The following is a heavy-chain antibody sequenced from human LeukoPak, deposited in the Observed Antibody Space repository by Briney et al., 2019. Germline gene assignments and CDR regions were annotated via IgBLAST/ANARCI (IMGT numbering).Heavy chain of an antibody. Sequence: GGSLRLSCAASGFTFSSYAMHWVRQAPGKGLEWVAVISYDGSNKYYADSVKGRFTISRDNSKNTLYLQMNSLRAEDTAVYYCARDPSLTTGDYSDAFDIWGQGTMVTVSS. V-gene: IGHV3-30-3*01. CDR3: ARDPSLTTGDYSDAFDI. CDR2: ISYDGSNK. D-gene: IGHD4-17*01. CDR1: GFTFSSYA. J-gene: IGHJ3*02.